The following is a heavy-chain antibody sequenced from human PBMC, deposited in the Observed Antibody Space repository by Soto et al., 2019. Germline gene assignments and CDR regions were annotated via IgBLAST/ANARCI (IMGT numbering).Heavy chain of an antibody. D-gene: IGHD2-15*01. V-gene: IGHV3-49*04. CDR3: TRVSGGSWHFYNYGLDV. Sequence: GGSLRLSCIASGFTFGDYAMSWVRQAPGKGLEWVSFIRSETYGGTTEYAASVKGRFTFSRDDSKSIAYLQMNSLKTEDTAVYYCTRVSGGSWHFYNYGLDVWGLGTTVTVSS. CDR1: GFTFGDYA. J-gene: IGHJ6*02. CDR2: IRSETYGGTT.